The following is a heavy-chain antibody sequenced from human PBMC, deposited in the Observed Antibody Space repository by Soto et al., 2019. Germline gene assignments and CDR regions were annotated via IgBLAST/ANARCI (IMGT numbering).Heavy chain of an antibody. Sequence: SETLSLTCTVSGDSIRSYYWSWIRQPPGKGLEWIGYIYDSGSTNYNPSLKSRVTISVDTSKSQFSLKLSSVTAADTVVYYCARDRAYYESSGLYFDYWGQGTLVTVS. J-gene: IGHJ4*02. V-gene: IGHV4-59*01. CDR2: IYDSGST. CDR3: ARDRAYYESSGLYFDY. CDR1: GDSIRSYY. D-gene: IGHD3-22*01.